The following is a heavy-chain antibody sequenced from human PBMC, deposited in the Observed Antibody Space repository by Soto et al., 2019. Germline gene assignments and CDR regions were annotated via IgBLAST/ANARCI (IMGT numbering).Heavy chain of an antibody. Sequence: QVQLQQWGAGLLKPSETLSLTCAVYGGSFSGYYWSWIRQPPGKGLEWIGEINHSGSTIYHPSLASRVTISVDTDKNQFALQLSSVTAADTAVYCWARVQWFGMDGRYWGQGTLVTVSS. CDR3: ARVQWFGMDGRY. J-gene: IGHJ4*02. V-gene: IGHV4-34*02. CDR1: GGSFSGYY. D-gene: IGHD3-10*01. CDR2: INHSGST.